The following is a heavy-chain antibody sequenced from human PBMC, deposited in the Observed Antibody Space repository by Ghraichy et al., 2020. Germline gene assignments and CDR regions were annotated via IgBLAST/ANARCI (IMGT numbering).Heavy chain of an antibody. D-gene: IGHD3-16*01. Sequence: SETLSLTCTVSGGSISSGSYYWSWIRQPAGKGLEWIGRIYTSGSTNYNPSLKSRVTISVDTSKNQFSLKLSSVTAADTAVYYCARVEGGYFDYWGQGTLVTVSS. J-gene: IGHJ4*02. CDR2: IYTSGST. CDR1: GGSISSGSYY. V-gene: IGHV4-61*02. CDR3: ARVEGGYFDY.